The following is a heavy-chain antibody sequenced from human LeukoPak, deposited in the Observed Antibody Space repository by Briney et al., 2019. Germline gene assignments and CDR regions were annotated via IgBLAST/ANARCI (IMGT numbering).Heavy chain of an antibody. CDR2: ISGGGSGT. D-gene: IGHD3-22*01. Sequence: GGSLRLSYAPSGFTFSSYAMSWVREAPGKGLEWVAVISGGGSGTYYADSVRGRFTISRDNSKNTVYLQMNSLRAEDTAIYYCAKAVGSSGYFSRDAFDIWGQGTMVTVSS. CDR3: AKAVGSSGYFSRDAFDI. CDR1: GFTFSSYA. J-gene: IGHJ3*02. V-gene: IGHV3-23*01.